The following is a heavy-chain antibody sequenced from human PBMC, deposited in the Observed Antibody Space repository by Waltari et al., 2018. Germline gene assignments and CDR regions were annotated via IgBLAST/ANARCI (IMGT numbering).Heavy chain of an antibody. V-gene: IGHV4-34*01. CDR3: ARGPKLEAFDY. Sequence: VQLQRWGAGLLRPSETLCLSCAVYGGCFSGCYWSWIRQPRGKGRERRGEINRSGSPNNNPSLKGRVTITVHTSKNRVALKLSAVTDSGTAVYYCARGPKLEAFDYWGQGTLVTVSS. J-gene: IGHJ4*02. CDR1: GGCFSGCY. D-gene: IGHD1-1*01. CDR2: INRSGSP.